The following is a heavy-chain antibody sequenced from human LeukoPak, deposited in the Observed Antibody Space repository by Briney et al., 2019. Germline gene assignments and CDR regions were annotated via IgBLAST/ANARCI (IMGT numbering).Heavy chain of an antibody. Sequence: GGTLRLPCAASGFYFNGYGMSWVRQAPGKGLEWVSAISGSGGSTYYADSVKGRFTISRDSSKNTLYLQMHSLRAEDTAVYYCAKESLRVVPSATFDYWGQGTLVTVSS. CDR2: ISGSGGST. CDR1: GFYFNGYG. J-gene: IGHJ4*02. V-gene: IGHV3-23*01. CDR3: AKESLRVVPSATFDY. D-gene: IGHD2-2*01.